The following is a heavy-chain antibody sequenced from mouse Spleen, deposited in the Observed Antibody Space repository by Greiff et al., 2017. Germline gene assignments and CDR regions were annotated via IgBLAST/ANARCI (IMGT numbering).Heavy chain of an antibody. CDR2: INPNNGGT. CDR1: GYTFTDYN. Sequence: EVQLQQSGPELVKPGASVKIPCKASGYTFTDYNMDWVKQSHGKSLEWIGDINPNNGGTIYNQKFKGKATLTVDKSSSTAYMELRSLTSEDTAVYYCARSEIPYSSNYAHFDSWGQGTTLTVSS. D-gene: IGHD2-5*01. J-gene: IGHJ2*01. CDR3: ARSEIPYSSNYAHFDS. V-gene: IGHV1-18*01.